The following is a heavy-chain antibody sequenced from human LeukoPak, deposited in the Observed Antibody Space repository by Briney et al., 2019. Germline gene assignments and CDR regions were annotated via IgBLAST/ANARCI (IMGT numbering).Heavy chain of an antibody. CDR2: FDPEDGET. Sequence: ASVKVSCKVSGYTLTELSMHWVRQAPGKGLEWMGGFDPEDGETIYAQKFQGRVTMTEDTSTDTAYMELSSLRSEDTAVYYCATGRYSSSWGPMQFDYWGQGTLVTVSS. D-gene: IGHD6-13*01. CDR3: ATGRYSSSWGPMQFDY. CDR1: GYTLTELS. V-gene: IGHV1-24*01. J-gene: IGHJ4*02.